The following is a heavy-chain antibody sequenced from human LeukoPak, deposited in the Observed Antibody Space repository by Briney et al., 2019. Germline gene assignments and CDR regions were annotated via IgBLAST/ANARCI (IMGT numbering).Heavy chain of an antibody. CDR3: TRGGGTSDY. J-gene: IGHJ4*02. CDR1: GFTFSSYW. Sequence: GGSLRLSCAASGFTFSSYWMHWVRQAPGKGLVWVSRINGDGSSTSYADSVKGRFSISRDNTRNTVHMQMNSLRAEDTAVYYCTRGGGTSDYWGQGTLVTVSS. V-gene: IGHV3-74*01. CDR2: INGDGSST. D-gene: IGHD1-1*01.